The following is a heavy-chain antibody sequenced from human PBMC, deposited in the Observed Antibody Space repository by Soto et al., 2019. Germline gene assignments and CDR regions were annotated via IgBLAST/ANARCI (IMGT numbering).Heavy chain of an antibody. D-gene: IGHD4-17*01. CDR1: GGTFSSYA. CDR2: INPNSGGT. V-gene: IGHV1-2*02. CDR3: ARDCGVTTVLTNWFDP. Sequence: ASVKVSCKASGGTFSSYAISWVRQAPGQGLEWMGWINPNSGGTYYAHKFEGRVTMTRDTSISTAYMELSMLRSDDTAVYYCARDCGVTTVLTNWFDPWGQGTRVTVSS. J-gene: IGHJ5*02.